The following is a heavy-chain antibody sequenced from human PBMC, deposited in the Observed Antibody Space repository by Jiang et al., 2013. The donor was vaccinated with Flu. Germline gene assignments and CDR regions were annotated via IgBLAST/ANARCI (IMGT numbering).Heavy chain of an antibody. V-gene: IGHV3-30*01. CDR2: ISYDGSNK. D-gene: IGHD5-12*01. CDR3: AREGIVATFRAFDI. J-gene: IGHJ3*02. Sequence: VISYDGSNKYYADSVKGRFTISRDNSKNTLYLQMNSLRAEDTAVYYCAREGIVATFRAFDIWGQGTMVTISS.